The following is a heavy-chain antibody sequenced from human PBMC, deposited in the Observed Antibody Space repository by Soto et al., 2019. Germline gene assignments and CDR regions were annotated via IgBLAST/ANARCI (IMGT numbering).Heavy chain of an antibody. CDR2: ISYDGSNK. CDR3: AKDPSAAGTASYGMDV. V-gene: IGHV3-30*18. J-gene: IGHJ6*02. D-gene: IGHD6-13*01. CDR1: GFTFSSYG. Sequence: GGSLRLSCAASGFTFSSYGMHWVRQAPGKGLEWVAVISYDGSNKYYADSVKGRFTISRDNSKNTLYLQINSLRAEDTAVYYCAKDPSAAGTASYGMDVRGQGTRVTVS.